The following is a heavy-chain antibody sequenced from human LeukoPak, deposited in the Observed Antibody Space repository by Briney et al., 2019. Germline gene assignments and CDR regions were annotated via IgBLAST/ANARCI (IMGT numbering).Heavy chain of an antibody. Sequence: PSETLSLTCTVSVGSISSYYWSWVRQPPGKGLEWIGYIYYSGSTNYNPSLKGRVTISVDTSKNQFSLKLSSVTAADTAVYYCARYDGDYFDHWGQGTLVTVSS. CDR2: IYYSGST. J-gene: IGHJ4*02. CDR1: VGSISSYY. D-gene: IGHD3-10*01. CDR3: ARYDGDYFDH. V-gene: IGHV4-59*01.